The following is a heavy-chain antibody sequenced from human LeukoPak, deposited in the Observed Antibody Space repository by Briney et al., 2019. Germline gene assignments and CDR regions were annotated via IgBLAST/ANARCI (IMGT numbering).Heavy chain of an antibody. Sequence: SQTLSLTCTVSGGSISSGDYYWSWIRQPPGKGLEWIGYIYYSGSTYYNPSLKSRVTISVDTSKNQFSLKLSSVTAADTAVYYCARGAVSPYYYYYYYVDVWGKGTTVTVSS. CDR1: GGSISSGDYY. J-gene: IGHJ6*03. CDR2: IYYSGST. CDR3: ARGAVSPYYYYYYYVDV. D-gene: IGHD1-14*01. V-gene: IGHV4-30-4*08.